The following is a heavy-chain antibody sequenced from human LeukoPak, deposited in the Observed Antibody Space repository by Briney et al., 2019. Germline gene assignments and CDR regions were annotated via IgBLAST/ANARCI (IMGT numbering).Heavy chain of an antibody. D-gene: IGHD4-23*01. CDR3: ARRVVNNRNWYFNL. V-gene: IGHV5-51*01. CDR1: GYSFTSYW. CDR2: IYPGDSDT. Sequence: GESLKISCKGSGYSFTSYWIGWVRQMPGKGLEWMGIIYPGDSDTRYSPSFQGQVTISADKSINTAYLQWSSLKASDTAMYYCARRVVNNRNWYFNLWGRGTLVAVSS. J-gene: IGHJ2*01.